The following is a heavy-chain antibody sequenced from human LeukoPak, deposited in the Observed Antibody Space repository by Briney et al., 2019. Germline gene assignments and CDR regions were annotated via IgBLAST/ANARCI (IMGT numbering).Heavy chain of an antibody. CDR1: GGSISSGSYY. J-gene: IGHJ6*03. CDR3: ARDGCSSTSCYTGGGHYYYYMDV. Sequence: SETLSLTCTVSGGSISSGSYYWSWIRQPAGKGLEWIGRIYTSGSTNYNPSLKSRVTISVDTSKNQFSLKLSSVTAADTAVYYCARDGCSSTSCYTGGGHYYYYMDVWGKGTTVTVSS. D-gene: IGHD2-2*02. CDR2: IYTSGST. V-gene: IGHV4-61*02.